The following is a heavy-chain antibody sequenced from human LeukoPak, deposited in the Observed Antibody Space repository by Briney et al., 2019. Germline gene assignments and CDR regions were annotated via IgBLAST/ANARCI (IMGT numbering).Heavy chain of an antibody. CDR1: GFTFSSYA. D-gene: IGHD5-12*01. J-gene: IGHJ4*02. Sequence: GGSLRLSCVASGFTFSSYAMSWFRQAPGRGLEWVSAIDGSGGSTYYADSVKGRFTISRDNSKNTLYLQMHSLRAEDTAIYYCAKDRRLPWDYFDSWGQGTQVAVSS. CDR3: AKDRRLPWDYFDS. CDR2: IDGSGGST. V-gene: IGHV3-23*01.